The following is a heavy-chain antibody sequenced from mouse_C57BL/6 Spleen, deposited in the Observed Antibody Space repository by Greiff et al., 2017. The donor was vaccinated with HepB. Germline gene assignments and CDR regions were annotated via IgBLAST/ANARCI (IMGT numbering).Heavy chain of an antibody. CDR1: GYTFTSYG. V-gene: IGHV1-81*01. D-gene: IGHD1-1*01. Sequence: QVQLQQSGAELARPGASVKLSCKASGYTFTSYGISWVKQRTGQGLEWIGEIYPRSGNTYYNEKFKGKATLTADKSSSTAYMELRSLTSEDAAVYFCANYYGSSTYAMDYWGQGTSVTVSS. CDR3: ANYYGSSTYAMDY. J-gene: IGHJ4*01. CDR2: IYPRSGNT.